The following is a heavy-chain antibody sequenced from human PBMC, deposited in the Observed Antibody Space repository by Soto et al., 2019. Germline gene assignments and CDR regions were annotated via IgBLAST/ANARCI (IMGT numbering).Heavy chain of an antibody. J-gene: IGHJ4*02. CDR2: ISGSGGST. CDR1: GFTFSSYA. V-gene: IGHV3-23*01. Sequence: EVQLLESGGGLVQPGGSLRLSCAASGFTFSSYAMSWVRQAPGKGLEWVSGISGSGGSTYYTDSVKGRFTISRDNSKNTLSLQMNSLGAEDTAVYYCAQAVANDYGDPLYYFDYWGQGTLVTVSS. D-gene: IGHD4-17*01. CDR3: AQAVANDYGDPLYYFDY.